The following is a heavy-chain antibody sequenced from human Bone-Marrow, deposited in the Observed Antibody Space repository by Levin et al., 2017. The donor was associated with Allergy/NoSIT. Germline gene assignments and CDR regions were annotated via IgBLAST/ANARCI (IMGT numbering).Heavy chain of an antibody. J-gene: IGHJ4*02. V-gene: IGHV3-73*01. D-gene: IGHD2-2*01. CDR2: IRDKVNSYAT. CDR3: TREAVVDYYFDY. Sequence: ASVKVSCAASGFTFSGCAIHWVRQASGKGLEWVGRIRDKVNSYATAYGASVKGRFTISRDDSENTAYLQMNSLKTEDTAVYYCTREAVVDYYFDYWGQGTLVTVSS. CDR1: GFTFSGCA.